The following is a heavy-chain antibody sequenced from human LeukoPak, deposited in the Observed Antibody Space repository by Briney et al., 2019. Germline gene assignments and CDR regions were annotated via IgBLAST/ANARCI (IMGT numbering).Heavy chain of an antibody. Sequence: GASVKVSCKASAYTFTGYYMHWVRQAPGQGLEWMGWINADSGGTNYAQKFQGRVTMTRDTSISTAYMELRRLRTDETAVYYCARERPYGSGSYSGFDPWGQGTLVTVSS. CDR2: INADSGGT. CDR3: ARERPYGSGSYSGFDP. D-gene: IGHD3-10*01. CDR1: AYTFTGYY. V-gene: IGHV1-2*02. J-gene: IGHJ5*02.